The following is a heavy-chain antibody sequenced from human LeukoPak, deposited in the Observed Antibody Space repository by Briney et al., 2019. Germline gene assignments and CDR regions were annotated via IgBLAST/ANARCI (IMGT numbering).Heavy chain of an antibody. CDR3: ARVGYINWFDP. CDR1: RGTFSSYA. Sequence: ASVKVSCKASRGTFSSYAINWVRQAPGQGLEWMGGIIPIFGTANYAQKFQGRVTITRNASISTAYMELSSLRSEDTAVYYCARVGYINWFDPWGQGTLVTVSS. J-gene: IGHJ5*02. D-gene: IGHD6-13*01. V-gene: IGHV1-69*05. CDR2: IIPIFGTA.